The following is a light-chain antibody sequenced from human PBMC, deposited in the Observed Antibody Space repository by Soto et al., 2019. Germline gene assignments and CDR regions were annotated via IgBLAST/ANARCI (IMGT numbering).Light chain of an antibody. CDR1: QSVSSY. J-gene: IGKJ1*01. Sequence: EIVLTQSPATLSLSPGERATLSCRASQSVSSYLAWYQQKPGQAPRLLIYDASNRATGIPARFSGSGSGTDFTLTISSLEPEDFAVYYCQQRSSNWRWSFGQGTKVDIK. V-gene: IGKV3-11*01. CDR2: DAS. CDR3: QQRSSNWRWS.